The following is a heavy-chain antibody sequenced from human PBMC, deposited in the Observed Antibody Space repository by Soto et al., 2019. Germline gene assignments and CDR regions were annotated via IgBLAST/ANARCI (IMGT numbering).Heavy chain of an antibody. Sequence: QVSLKESGPVLVKPTETLTLTCTVSGFSLSNPRMGVSWIRQPPGKALEWLAHIFSNDDKSYSTSLNSRVTISKDTSKSQVVLTMTNMDPVDTATYYCARVYDSSGYEYWGQGTLVTVSS. CDR1: GFSLSNPRMG. CDR3: ARVYDSSGYEY. V-gene: IGHV2-26*01. J-gene: IGHJ4*02. D-gene: IGHD3-22*01. CDR2: IFSNDDK.